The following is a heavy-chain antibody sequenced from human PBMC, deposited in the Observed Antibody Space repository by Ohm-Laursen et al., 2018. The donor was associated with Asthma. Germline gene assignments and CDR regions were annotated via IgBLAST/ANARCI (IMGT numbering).Heavy chain of an antibody. J-gene: IGHJ6*02. Sequence: SLRLSCAASGFTFNSYGIHWVRQAPGKGLEWVSAISGSGGSTYYADSVKGRFTISRDNSKNTLYLQMNSLRAEDTAVYYCAKVVLMDVWGQGTTVTVSS. CDR3: AKVVLMDV. V-gene: IGHV3-23*01. D-gene: IGHD6-6*01. CDR1: GFTFNSYG. CDR2: ISGSGGST.